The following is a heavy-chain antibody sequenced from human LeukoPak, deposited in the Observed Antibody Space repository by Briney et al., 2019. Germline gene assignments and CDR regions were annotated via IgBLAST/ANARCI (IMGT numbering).Heavy chain of an antibody. V-gene: IGHV3-48*03. D-gene: IGHD5-24*01. CDR2: ISRSGSDI. CDR1: GFIFNNYE. CDR3: ARALAYDYNYFYYGLDV. Sequence: GGSLRLSCAASGFIFNNYEMKWVRQAPGKGLEWVSSISRSGSDIHYADSVKGRFAISRDNAKNSLYLQMNSLTAEDTAVYYCARALAYDYNYFYYGLDVWGQGTTVTVSS. J-gene: IGHJ6*02.